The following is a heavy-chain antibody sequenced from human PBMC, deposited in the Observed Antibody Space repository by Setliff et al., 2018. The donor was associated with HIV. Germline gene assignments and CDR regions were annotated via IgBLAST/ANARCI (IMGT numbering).Heavy chain of an antibody. V-gene: IGHV4-59*01. CDR2: IYFSGGT. Sequence: ETLSLTCTVSGGSMSSYYWSWIRQSPGKGLEWIGYIYFSGGTHYNPSLKSRLTISIDQSKNQFSLKLTSVTPADTAIYFCARDNPSAHWFDPWGQGTLVTVSS. J-gene: IGHJ5*02. CDR3: ARDNPSAHWFDP. CDR1: GGSMSSYY.